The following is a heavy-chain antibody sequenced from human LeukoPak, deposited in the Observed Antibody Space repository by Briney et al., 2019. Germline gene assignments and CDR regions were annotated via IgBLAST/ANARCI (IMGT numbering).Heavy chain of an antibody. Sequence: GESLKISCKGSGYSFTSYWIGWVRQMPGKGLEWMGIIYPGDSDTRYSPSFQGQVTISADKSISTAYLQWSSLKASDTAMYYCARHWGGLGYCSSTSCSDAFDIWGQGTMVTVSS. D-gene: IGHD2-2*01. CDR1: GYSFTSYW. CDR2: IYPGDSDT. J-gene: IGHJ3*02. CDR3: ARHWGGLGYCSSTSCSDAFDI. V-gene: IGHV5-51*01.